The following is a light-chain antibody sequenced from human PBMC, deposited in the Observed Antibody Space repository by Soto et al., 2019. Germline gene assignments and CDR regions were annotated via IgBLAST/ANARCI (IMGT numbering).Light chain of an antibody. J-gene: IGLJ1*01. CDR3: SSYTSSSTCA. Sequence: QSVLTRPASVSGSPGQSITISCTGTSSDVGGYNYVSWYQQHPGKAPKLMIYEVSNRPSGVSNRFSGSKSGNTASLTISGPQAEDEADYYCSSYTSSSTCAFGTGTKVTVL. V-gene: IGLV2-14*01. CDR2: EVS. CDR1: SSDVGGYNY.